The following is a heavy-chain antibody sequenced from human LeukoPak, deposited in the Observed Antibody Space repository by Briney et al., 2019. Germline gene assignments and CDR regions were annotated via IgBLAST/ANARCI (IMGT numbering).Heavy chain of an antibody. CDR3: ASPRAYYYDSSGYYFDAFDI. CDR1: GYSFTSYW. V-gene: IGHV5-51*01. J-gene: IGHJ3*02. D-gene: IGHD3-22*01. Sequence: GESLKISCKGSGYSFTSYWIGWVRQMPGKGLEWMGIIYPGDSDTRYSPSFQGQVTISADKSISTAYLQWSSLKASDTARYYCASPRAYYYDSSGYYFDAFDIWGQGTMVTVSS. CDR2: IYPGDSDT.